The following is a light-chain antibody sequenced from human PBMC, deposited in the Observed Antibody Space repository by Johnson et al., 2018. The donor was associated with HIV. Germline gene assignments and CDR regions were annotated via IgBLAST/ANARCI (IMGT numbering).Light chain of an antibody. CDR2: DTD. CDR1: SSNIGNNF. Sequence: QSALTQPPSVSAAPGQKVTVSCSGSSSNIGNNFVSWYQQVPGTAPKLLIYDTDKRPSGIPDRFSGSKSCTSATLGISGLQTGDEADYYCGTWDNSLSAGVFGSGTKVTVL. J-gene: IGLJ1*01. CDR3: GTWDNSLSAGV. V-gene: IGLV1-51*01.